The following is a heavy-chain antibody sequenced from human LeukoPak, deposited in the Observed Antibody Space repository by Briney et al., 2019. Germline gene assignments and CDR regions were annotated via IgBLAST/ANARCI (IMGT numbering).Heavy chain of an antibody. CDR1: GLTFSSYA. V-gene: IGHV3-30-3*01. CDR3: ARGRSTIVNSNFDY. CDR2: ISYDGSKK. D-gene: IGHD2/OR15-2a*01. Sequence: GRSLRLSCAASGLTFSSYAMHWVRQAPGKGPEWVAVISYDGSKKYYADSVKGRFTISRDNSKNTVCLEMNSLRVEDTAVFYCARGRSTIVNSNFDYWGQGTLVTVSS. J-gene: IGHJ4*02.